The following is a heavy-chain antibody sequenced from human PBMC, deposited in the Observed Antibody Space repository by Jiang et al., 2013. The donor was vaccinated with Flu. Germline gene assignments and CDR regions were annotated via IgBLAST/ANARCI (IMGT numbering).Heavy chain of an antibody. V-gene: IGHV1-69*01. CDR3: ARWDGNLDAFDI. D-gene: IGHD1-14*01. J-gene: IGHJ3*02. Sequence: RVTITADESTSTAYMELSSLRSEDTAVYYCARWDGNLDAFDIWGQGTMVTVSS.